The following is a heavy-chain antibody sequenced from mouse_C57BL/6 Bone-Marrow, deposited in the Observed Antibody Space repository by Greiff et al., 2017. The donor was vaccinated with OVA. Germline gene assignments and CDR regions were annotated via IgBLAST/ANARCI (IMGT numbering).Heavy chain of an antibody. D-gene: IGHD3-2*02. V-gene: IGHV1-42*01. J-gene: IGHJ3*01. Sequence: VQLQQSGPELVKPGASVKISCKASGYSFTGYYMNWVKQSPEKSLEWIGEINPSTGGTTYNQKFKAKATLTVDKSSSTAYMQLKSLTSEDSAVYYCAKGCPFAYWGQGTLVTVSA. CDR1: GYSFTGYY. CDR3: AKGCPFAY. CDR2: INPSTGGT.